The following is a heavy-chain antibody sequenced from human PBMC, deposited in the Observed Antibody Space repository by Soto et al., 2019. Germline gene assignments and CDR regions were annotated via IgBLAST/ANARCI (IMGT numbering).Heavy chain of an antibody. CDR1: GGLFSSFA. CDR2: IIPVFGTT. V-gene: IGHV1-69*01. D-gene: IGHD3-16*01. J-gene: IGHJ4*02. CDR3: ARGGGPYVWFNEF. Sequence: QEQLVQSGAEVKKPGSSVKVSCKDSGGLFSSFAISWVRQAPGQGLEWMGGIIPVFGTTNYAQKFQGRVTITADESTNTAYMELSSLTSDDTAMYYCARGGGPYVWFNEFWDQGTQVTVSS.